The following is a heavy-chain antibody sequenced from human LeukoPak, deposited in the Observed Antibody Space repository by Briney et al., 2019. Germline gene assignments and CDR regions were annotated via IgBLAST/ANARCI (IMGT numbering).Heavy chain of an antibody. V-gene: IGHV4-59*08. Sequence: SETLSLTCAVSGGSISSYYWSWIRQPPGKGLEWIGYIYYSGSTNYNPSLKSRVTISVDTSKNQFSLKLSSVTAADTAVYFCARGPYSYDSSGAFDIWGQGTMVTVSS. D-gene: IGHD3-22*01. J-gene: IGHJ3*02. CDR1: GGSISSYY. CDR2: IYYSGST. CDR3: ARGPYSYDSSGAFDI.